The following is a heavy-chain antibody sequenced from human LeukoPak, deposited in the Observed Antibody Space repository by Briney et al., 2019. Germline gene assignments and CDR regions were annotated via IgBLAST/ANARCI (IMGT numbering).Heavy chain of an antibody. CDR3: ARMSGGRIRWFDP. J-gene: IGHJ5*02. CDR1: GYTFTIYD. CDR2: MNPNSGNT. V-gene: IGHV1-8*01. D-gene: IGHD2-15*01. Sequence: ASVKVSFKASGYTFTIYDINWVRQAPGQGREWMGWMNPNSGNTGYAQKFQGRVTMTRNTSISTAYMELSSLRSKDTAVYYCARMSGGRIRWFDPWGQGTLVTVSS.